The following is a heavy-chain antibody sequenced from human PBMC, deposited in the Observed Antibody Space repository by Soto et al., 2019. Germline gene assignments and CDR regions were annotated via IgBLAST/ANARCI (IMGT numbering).Heavy chain of an antibody. Sequence: ASVKVSCKASGYTFTSYAMHWVRQAPGQRLEWMGWINAGNGNTKYSQKFQGRVTITRDTSASTAYMELSSLRSEDTAVYYCARVMDTAMVTGFDYWGQGTLVTVSS. CDR3: ARVMDTAMVTGFDY. CDR1: GYTFTSYA. V-gene: IGHV1-3*01. D-gene: IGHD5-18*01. CDR2: INAGNGNT. J-gene: IGHJ4*02.